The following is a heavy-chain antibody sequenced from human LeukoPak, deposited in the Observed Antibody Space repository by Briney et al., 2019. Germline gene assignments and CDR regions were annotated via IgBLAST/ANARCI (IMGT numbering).Heavy chain of an antibody. V-gene: IGHV4-30-2*01. Sequence: SQTLSLTCAVSSGSISSGGYSWSWIRQPPGNGLEWIGYIYHSGSTYYNPSLKSRVTISVDRSKNQFSLKLSSVTAADTAVYYCARGDYGSGSYPFLFDYWGQGTLVTVSS. CDR1: SGSISSGGYS. CDR2: IYHSGST. J-gene: IGHJ4*02. CDR3: ARGDYGSGSYPFLFDY. D-gene: IGHD3-10*01.